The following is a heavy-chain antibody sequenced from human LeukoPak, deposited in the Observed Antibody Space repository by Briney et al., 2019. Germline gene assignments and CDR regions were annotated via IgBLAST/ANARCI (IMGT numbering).Heavy chain of an antibody. CDR3: VIVVVPAAMLDWFDP. Sequence: ASVKVSCKVSGYTLTELFMHWVRQAPGKGLEWMGGFDPEDGETIYAQKFQGRVTMTEDTSTDTAYMELSSLRSEDTAVYYCVIVVVPAAMLDWFDPWGQGTLVTVSS. CDR1: GYTLTELF. CDR2: FDPEDGET. D-gene: IGHD2-2*01. J-gene: IGHJ5*02. V-gene: IGHV1-24*01.